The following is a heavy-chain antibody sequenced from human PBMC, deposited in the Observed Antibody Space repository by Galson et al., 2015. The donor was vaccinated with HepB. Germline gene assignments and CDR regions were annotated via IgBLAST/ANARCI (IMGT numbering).Heavy chain of an antibody. J-gene: IGHJ6*02. Sequence: LTCAVYGGSFSGYYWSWIRQPPGKGLEWIGEINHSGSTNYNPSLKSRVTISVDTPKNQFSLKLSSVTAADTAVYYCARGRSSRHYYGMDVWGQGTTVTVSS. V-gene: IGHV4-34*01. CDR2: INHSGST. D-gene: IGHD6-13*01. CDR3: ARGRSSRHYYGMDV. CDR1: GGSFSGYY.